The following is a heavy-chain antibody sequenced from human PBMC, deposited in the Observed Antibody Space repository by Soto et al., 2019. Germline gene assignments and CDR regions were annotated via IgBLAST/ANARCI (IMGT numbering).Heavy chain of an antibody. J-gene: IGHJ3*02. CDR2: ISDDGTNK. D-gene: IGHD6-6*01. Sequence: QVQLVESGGGVVQPGRSLRLSCAASGLTFSNYDMNWVRQAPGKGLEWVAFISDDGTNKYYVESVKGRFAISSDNSKSTQWLQMNSLRIEDTAVYYFAQGGSSSSSGDAFEIWGQCTKATVSS. CDR1: GLTFSNYD. V-gene: IGHV3-30*18. CDR3: AQGGSSSSSGDAFEI.